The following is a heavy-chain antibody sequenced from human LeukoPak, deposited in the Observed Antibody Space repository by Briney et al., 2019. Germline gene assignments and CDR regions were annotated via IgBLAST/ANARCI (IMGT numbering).Heavy chain of an antibody. CDR3: ARWSRGLTGYYRYYFDY. Sequence: SETLSLTCTVSGGSISSGGYYWSWIRQPPGKGLEWIGYIYHSGSTYYNPSLKSRVTISVDRSKNQFSLKLSSVTAADTAVYYCARWSRGLTGYYRYYFDYWGQGTLVTVSS. CDR2: IYHSGST. J-gene: IGHJ4*02. CDR1: GGSISSGGYY. V-gene: IGHV4-30-2*01. D-gene: IGHD3-9*01.